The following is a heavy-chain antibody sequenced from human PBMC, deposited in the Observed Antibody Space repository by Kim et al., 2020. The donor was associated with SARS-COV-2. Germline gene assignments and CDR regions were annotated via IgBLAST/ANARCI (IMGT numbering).Heavy chain of an antibody. CDR2: IYHNTRT. V-gene: IGHV4-31*03. D-gene: IGHD3-10*01. Sequence: SETLSLTCSVSGVSMSSGGHYWSWIRQLPGKGLEWIGYIYHNTRTDYNPSLKSRVTISVDTSKNQFSLKLKSVTAADTATYYCTRGAELLWFGDWGQGTL. J-gene: IGHJ4*02. CDR1: GVSMSSGGHY. CDR3: TRGAELLWFGD.